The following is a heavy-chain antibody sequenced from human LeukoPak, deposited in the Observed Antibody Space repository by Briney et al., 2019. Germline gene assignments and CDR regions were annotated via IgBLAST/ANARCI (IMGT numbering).Heavy chain of an antibody. Sequence: SETLSLTCTVSGGSISSSSYYWGWIRQPPGKGLEWIGSIYYSGSTYYNPSLKSRVTISVDTSKNQFSLKLSSMTAADTAVYYCARHLYYYGSGSYHYYYYYYMDVWGKGTTVTVSS. V-gene: IGHV4-39*01. CDR2: IYYSGST. D-gene: IGHD3-10*01. J-gene: IGHJ6*03. CDR1: GGSISSSSYY. CDR3: ARHLYYYGSGSYHYYYYYYMDV.